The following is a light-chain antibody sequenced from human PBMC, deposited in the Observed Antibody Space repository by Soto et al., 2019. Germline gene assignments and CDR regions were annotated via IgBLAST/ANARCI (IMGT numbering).Light chain of an antibody. CDR3: QQYKNWLALT. Sequence: ERVMTQSPATLSVSPGERATLSCRASQSVSSNLAWYQQKPGQAPRLLIYGTSTRATGIPARFSGSGSGTEFTLTISSLQSEDFAVYYCQQYKNWLALTFGGGTKVDIK. CDR1: QSVSSN. CDR2: GTS. V-gene: IGKV3-15*01. J-gene: IGKJ4*01.